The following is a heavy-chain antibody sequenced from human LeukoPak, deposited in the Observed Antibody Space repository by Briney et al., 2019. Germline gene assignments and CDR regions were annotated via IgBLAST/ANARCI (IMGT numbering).Heavy chain of an antibody. J-gene: IGHJ4*02. Sequence: SVKVSCKASGGTFSSYAISWVRQAPGQGLEWMGGIIPIFGTANYAQKFQGRVTVTTDESTSTAYMELSSLRSEDTAVYYCARAATQYCSSTSCYLNYWGQGTLVTVSS. CDR2: IIPIFGTA. CDR1: GGTFSSYA. V-gene: IGHV1-69*05. D-gene: IGHD2-2*01. CDR3: ARAATQYCSSTSCYLNY.